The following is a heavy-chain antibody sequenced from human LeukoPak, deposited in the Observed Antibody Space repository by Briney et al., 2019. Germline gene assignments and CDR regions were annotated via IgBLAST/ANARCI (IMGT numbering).Heavy chain of an antibody. V-gene: IGHV4-34*01. CDR3: ATEGKWFGEGGMDY. CDR1: DGSFSGYY. D-gene: IGHD3-10*01. J-gene: IGHJ4*02. Sequence: PTEALSLTCAVYDGSFSGYYWSWIRQPPGKGLEWIGEINHSGSTNYNPSLESRVTISVDTSKNQFSLTLGSVTAADTAVYYCATEGKWFGEGGMDYWGQGTLVTVSS. CDR2: INHSGST.